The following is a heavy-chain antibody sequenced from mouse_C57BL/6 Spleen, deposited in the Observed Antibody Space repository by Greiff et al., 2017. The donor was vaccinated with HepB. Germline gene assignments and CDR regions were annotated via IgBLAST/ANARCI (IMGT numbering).Heavy chain of an antibody. CDR3: ARDDVEFGY. J-gene: IGHJ3*01. V-gene: IGHV1-82*01. CDR2: IYPGDGDT. D-gene: IGHD2-12*01. CDR1: GYAFSSSW. Sequence: QVQLQQSGPELVKPGASVKISCKASGYAFSSSWMNWVKQRPGKGLEWIGRIYPGDGDTNYNGKFKGKATLTADKSSSTAYMQLSSLTSEDSAVYFCARDDVEFGYWGQGTLGTVSA.